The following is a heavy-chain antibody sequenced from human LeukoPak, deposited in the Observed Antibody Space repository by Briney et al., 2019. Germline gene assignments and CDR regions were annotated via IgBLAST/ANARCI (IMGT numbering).Heavy chain of an antibody. Sequence: SSETLSLTCTVSGGSTSSYYWSWIRQPAGKGLEWIGRIYTSGSTNYNPSLKSRVTMSVDTSKNQFSLKLRSVTAADTAVYYCARGYNWGSPTRNFYYLDVWGKGTTVTVSS. CDR3: ARGYNWGSPTRNFYYLDV. V-gene: IGHV4-4*07. J-gene: IGHJ6*03. CDR2: IYTSGST. CDR1: GGSTSSYY. D-gene: IGHD7-27*01.